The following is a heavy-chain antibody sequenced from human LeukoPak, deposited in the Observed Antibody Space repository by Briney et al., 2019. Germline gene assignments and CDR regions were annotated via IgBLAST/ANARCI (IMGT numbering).Heavy chain of an antibody. J-gene: IGHJ6*02. CDR3: ARDPYCSGGSCYLESHYYYYGMDV. V-gene: IGHV3-7*03. CDR2: IKQDGGEK. D-gene: IGHD2-15*01. Sequence: PGGSLRLSCAASGFTFSSYWMSWVRQAPGKGLEWVANIKQDGGEKYYVDSVKGRFTISRDNAKNSLYLQMNSLRAEDTAVYYCARDPYCSGGSCYLESHYYYYGMDVWGQGTTVTVSS. CDR1: GFTFSSYW.